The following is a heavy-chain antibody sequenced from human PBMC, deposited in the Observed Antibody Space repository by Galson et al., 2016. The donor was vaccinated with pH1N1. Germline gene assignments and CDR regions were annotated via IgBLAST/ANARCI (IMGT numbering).Heavy chain of an antibody. CDR3: ASPSRPPREIHLWSPNDAFDI. V-gene: IGHV1-69*13. Sequence: SVKVSCKASGGTFSSYAINWVRQAPGQGLEWMGGIIPIFGTANYAQKFQGTVTITADESTRTAYMELSSLRSEDTAVYYCASPSRPPREIHLWSPNDAFDIWGQGTMVTVSS. J-gene: IGHJ3*02. CDR1: GGTFSSYA. CDR2: IIPIFGTA. D-gene: IGHD5-18*01.